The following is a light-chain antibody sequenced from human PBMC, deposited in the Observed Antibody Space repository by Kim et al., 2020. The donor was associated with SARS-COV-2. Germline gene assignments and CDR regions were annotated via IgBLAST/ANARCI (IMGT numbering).Light chain of an antibody. CDR2: DAS. V-gene: IGKV1-5*01. J-gene: IGKJ2*01. CDR1: QSINSW. Sequence: SASVGDRVNITCRASQSINSWLAWYQQQPGTAPKLLIYDASSLQSGVPPRFSGRGSGTEFTLTISSLQPDDFATYYCHQYQSYPYTFGQGTKLEI. CDR3: HQYQSYPYT.